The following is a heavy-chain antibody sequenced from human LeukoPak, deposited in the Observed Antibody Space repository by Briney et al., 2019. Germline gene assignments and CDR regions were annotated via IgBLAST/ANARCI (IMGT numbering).Heavy chain of an antibody. CDR2: INSNSGGT. V-gene: IGHV1-2*02. CDR1: GYTFTLYY. Sequence: ASVKVFRKPSGYTFTLYYIHCVTRPPAQGREWMGWINSNSGGTKYAQKFQGRVTMTRDTSISTAYMVLSRLRSDDTAVYYCASSDSSGYPPPFYWGQGTLVTVSS. J-gene: IGHJ4*02. CDR3: ASSDSSGYPPPFY. D-gene: IGHD3-22*01.